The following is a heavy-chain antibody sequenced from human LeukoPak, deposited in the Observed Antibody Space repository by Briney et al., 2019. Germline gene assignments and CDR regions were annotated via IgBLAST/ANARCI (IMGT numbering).Heavy chain of an antibody. V-gene: IGHV4-59*01. CDR2: IYYSGST. CDR1: GGSISPYY. Sequence: SETLSLTCTVSGGSISPYYWSWIRQPPGKELEWIGYIYYSGSTNYNPSLKSRVTMSVDTSKNQFSLKLSSVTAADTAVYYCARYDWGKYFDYWGQGTLVTLSS. CDR3: ARYDWGKYFDY. J-gene: IGHJ4*02. D-gene: IGHD3-16*01.